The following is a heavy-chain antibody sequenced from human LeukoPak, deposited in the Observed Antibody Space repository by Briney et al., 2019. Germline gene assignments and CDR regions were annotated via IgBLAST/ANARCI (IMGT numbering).Heavy chain of an antibody. Sequence: ASVKVSCKASGYTFTGYYMHWVRQAPGQGLEWMGWINPNSGGTNYAQKFQGRVTMTRDTSISTAYMELSRLRSDDTAVYYCARVGAYDSSGEFDCWGQGTLVTVSS. CDR1: GYTFTGYY. J-gene: IGHJ4*02. CDR3: ARVGAYDSSGEFDC. V-gene: IGHV1-2*02. D-gene: IGHD3-22*01. CDR2: INPNSGGT.